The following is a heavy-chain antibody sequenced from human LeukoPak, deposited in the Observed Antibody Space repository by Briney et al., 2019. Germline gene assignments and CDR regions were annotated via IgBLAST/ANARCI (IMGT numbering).Heavy chain of an antibody. CDR3: ASSGSYRFDY. CDR2: ITASGTAM. V-gene: IGHV3-48*02. CDR1: GFTFSSCS. D-gene: IGHD1-26*01. J-gene: IGHJ4*02. Sequence: GGSLRLSCAASGFTFSSCSMNWVRQAPGKGLEWVSHITASGTAMFYADSVKGRFTISRDNAKNSLYLQMNSLRDEDTAVYYCASSGSYRFDYWGQGTLVTVSS.